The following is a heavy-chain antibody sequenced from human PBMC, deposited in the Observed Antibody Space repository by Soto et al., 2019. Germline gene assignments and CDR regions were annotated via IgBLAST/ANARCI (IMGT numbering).Heavy chain of an antibody. Sequence: GASVKVSCKASGGTFSSYAISWVRQAPGQGLEWMGGIIPIFGTANYAQKFQGRVTITADESTSTAYMELSSLRSQDTAVYYCARGWGPGEQLRYYYYGMDVWGQGTTVTVS. J-gene: IGHJ6*02. CDR3: ARGWGPGEQLRYYYYGMDV. CDR1: GGTFSSYA. V-gene: IGHV1-69*13. D-gene: IGHD6-6*01. CDR2: IIPIFGTA.